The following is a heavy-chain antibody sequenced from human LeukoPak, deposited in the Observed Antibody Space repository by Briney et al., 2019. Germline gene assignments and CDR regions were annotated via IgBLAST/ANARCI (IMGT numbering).Heavy chain of an antibody. J-gene: IGHJ6*04. V-gene: IGHV3-21*01. D-gene: IGHD2-21*01. CDR3: AEGSIPRDV. CDR1: GFTFSSYT. Sequence: GGSLRLSCAASGFTFSSYTMNWVRQAPGKGLEWVSSITSSSSYIYYADSVMGRFTISRDNANNSLYLQMNSLRAEDTAVYYCAEGSIPRDVWGKGTTVTVSS. CDR2: ITSSSSYI.